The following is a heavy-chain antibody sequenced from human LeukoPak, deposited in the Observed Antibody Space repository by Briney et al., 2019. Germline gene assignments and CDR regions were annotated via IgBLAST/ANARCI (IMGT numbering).Heavy chain of an antibody. J-gene: IGHJ4*02. D-gene: IGHD5-18*01. CDR3: ARGSRMVHSYGCTQYYFDY. CDR1: GYTFTGYY. CDR2: INPNSGGT. Sequence: ASVKVSCKASGYTFTGYYMHWVRQAPGQGLEWMGWINPNSGGTNYAQKFQGRVTMTRDTSISTAYMELSRLRSDDTAVYYCARGSRMVHSYGCTQYYFDYWGQGTLVTVSS. V-gene: IGHV1-2*02.